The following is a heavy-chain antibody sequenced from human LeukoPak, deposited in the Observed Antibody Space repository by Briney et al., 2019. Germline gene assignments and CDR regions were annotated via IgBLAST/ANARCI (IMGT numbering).Heavy chain of an antibody. CDR3: ALKAGTTAFDI. V-gene: IGHV1-2*02. D-gene: IGHD6-13*01. Sequence: ASVKVSCKASGYTFTDYYIHWVRQAPGQGLEWMGWINPNRGATNYAQKFQGRVTMTRDTSVTTAYMELSRLRSDDTAIYYCALKAGTTAFDIWGQGTMVTVSS. CDR1: GYTFTDYY. CDR2: INPNRGAT. J-gene: IGHJ3*02.